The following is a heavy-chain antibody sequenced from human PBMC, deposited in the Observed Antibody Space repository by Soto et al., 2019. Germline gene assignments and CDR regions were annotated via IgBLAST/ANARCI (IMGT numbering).Heavy chain of an antibody. J-gene: IGHJ4*02. Sequence: KPGGSLRLSCVASGFTFTDYYMNWIRQTPGKGLEWLSYISISGTDTNYADSVKGRFTISRDNAKNSIYLQMNSLRVEDTAVYYCAFPSRLPNYWGQGTLVTVSS. V-gene: IGHV3-11*03. CDR2: ISISGTDT. CDR1: GFTFTDYY. CDR3: AFPSRLPNY. D-gene: IGHD6-25*01.